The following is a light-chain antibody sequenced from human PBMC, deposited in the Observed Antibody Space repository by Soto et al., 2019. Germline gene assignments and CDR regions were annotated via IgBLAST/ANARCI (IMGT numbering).Light chain of an antibody. CDR2: AAS. CDR1: QSIRSD. CDR3: QQSYSTPYT. V-gene: IGKV1-39*01. J-gene: IGKJ2*01. Sequence: DIQMTQSPSSLFASVGDRVTITCRASQSIRSDLNWYQQKPGKAPKLLIYAASSLQSGVPSRFSGSGSGTDFTLTISSLQPEDFTTYYCQQSYSTPYTFGQGTKLEIK.